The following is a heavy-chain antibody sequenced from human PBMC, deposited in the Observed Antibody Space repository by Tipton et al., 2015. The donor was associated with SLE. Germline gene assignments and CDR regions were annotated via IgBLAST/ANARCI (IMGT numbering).Heavy chain of an antibody. CDR3: ARDRSGGPFDA. J-gene: IGHJ4*02. V-gene: IGHV4-59*01. Sequence: TLSLTCTVSGGSFSGYYWNWIRQPPGKGLEWIGYIYDSGTANFNPSLKSRVIISEDTSKNQFSLKLSSVTAADTAVYYCARDRSGGPFDAWGQGTLCAVSS. CDR2: IYDSGTA. D-gene: IGHD1-26*01. CDR1: GGSFSGYY.